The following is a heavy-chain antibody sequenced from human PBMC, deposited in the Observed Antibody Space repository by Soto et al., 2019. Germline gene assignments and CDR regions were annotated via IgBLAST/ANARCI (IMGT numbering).Heavy chain of an antibody. D-gene: IGHD3-22*01. CDR3: ASLLGYYDSSDYPDFDY. J-gene: IGHJ4*02. Sequence: SLTCSVSGGSISGSPYYWGWIRQPPGEGLEWIGSVYYTGSTSYKPSLRSRVTVSVDTSKNQFSLKLSSVTAADTAVYYCASLLGYYDSSDYPDFDYWGQGTLVTVSS. V-gene: IGHV4-39*01. CDR2: VYYTGST. CDR1: GGSISGSPYY.